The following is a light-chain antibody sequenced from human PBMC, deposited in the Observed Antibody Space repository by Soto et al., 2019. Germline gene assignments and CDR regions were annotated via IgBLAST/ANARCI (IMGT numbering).Light chain of an antibody. J-gene: IGLJ2*01. Sequence: NFILTQPHSVSESPGKTVTISCTRSSGSIASNYVQWFQQRPGSAPTIVIYEDNRRPSGVPDRFSGSFDSSSNSASLTISGLRTEDEADYYCPFYVTNSPVVFGGGTKVTVL. CDR2: EDN. CDR3: PFYVTNSPVV. V-gene: IGLV6-57*04. CDR1: SGSIASNY.